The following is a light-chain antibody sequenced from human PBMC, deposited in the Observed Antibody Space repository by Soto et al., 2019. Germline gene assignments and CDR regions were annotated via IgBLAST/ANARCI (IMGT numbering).Light chain of an antibody. Sequence: EIVLTQSPGTLSLSPGERATLSCRASQSVRSAYLAWYQQKPGQAPRLLIYGAFSRATGIPDRFSGYGSGTDFTLTITRLEPEDFAVYYCQQYGSSFTFGQGTKLQIK. CDR3: QQYGSSFT. V-gene: IGKV3-20*01. CDR1: QSVRSAY. CDR2: GAF. J-gene: IGKJ2*01.